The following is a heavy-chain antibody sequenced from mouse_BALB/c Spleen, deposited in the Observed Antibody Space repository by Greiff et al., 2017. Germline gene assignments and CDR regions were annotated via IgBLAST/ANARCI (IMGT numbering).Heavy chain of an antibody. CDR1: GFNIKDTY. Sequence: VQLQQSGAELVKPGASVKLSCTASGFNIKDTYMHWVKQRPEQGLEWIGRIDPANGNTKYDPKFQGKATITADTSSNTAYLQLSSLTSEDTAVYYCAPYDGYSPFAYWGQGTLVTVSA. D-gene: IGHD2-3*01. V-gene: IGHV14-3*02. CDR2: IDPANGNT. CDR3: APYDGYSPFAY. J-gene: IGHJ3*01.